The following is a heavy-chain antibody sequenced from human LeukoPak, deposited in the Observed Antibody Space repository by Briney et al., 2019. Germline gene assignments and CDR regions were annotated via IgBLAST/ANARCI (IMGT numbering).Heavy chain of an antibody. J-gene: IGHJ6*03. D-gene: IGHD4-11*01. CDR1: GGSISSGDYH. CDR2: MHYGGTT. CDR3: ARATVTTTKLYYYYYMDV. Sequence: PSQTLSLTCAVSGGSISSGDYHLSWVRQPPGKGLEWIGHMHYGGTTYHRSSLKSQTTISLETSKNQFSLKLSSVPAADTAVYYCARATVTTTKLYYYYYMDVWGKGTTVTVSS. V-gene: IGHV4-30-4*08.